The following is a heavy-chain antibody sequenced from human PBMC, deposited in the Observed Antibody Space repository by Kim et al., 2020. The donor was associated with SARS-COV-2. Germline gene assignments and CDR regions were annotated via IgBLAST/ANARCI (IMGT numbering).Heavy chain of an antibody. D-gene: IGHD3-10*01. J-gene: IGHJ4*02. CDR3: ARAPFGSGSYVDY. V-gene: IGHV4-39*01. CDR2: IYYSGST. Sequence: SETLSLTCTVSGGSISSSSYYWGWISQPPGKGLEWIGSIYYSGSTYYNPSLKSRVTISVDTSKNQFSLKLSSVTAADTAVYYCARAPFGSGSYVDYWGQGTLVTVSS. CDR1: GGSISSSSYY.